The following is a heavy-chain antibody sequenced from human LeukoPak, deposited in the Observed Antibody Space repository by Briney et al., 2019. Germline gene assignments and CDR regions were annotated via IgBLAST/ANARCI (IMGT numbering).Heavy chain of an antibody. D-gene: IGHD3-9*01. CDR2: INGKRGDT. J-gene: IGHJ4*02. CDR1: GFTFTDHY. CDR3: ARDFDWGPDY. Sequence: ASVTVSCKTSGFTFTDHYFHWVRQAPGQGLEWMGWINGKRGDTNYAQKFQDRVTMTRDTSISTLYIQLSSLTADDTAVYYCARDFDWGPDYWGQGTLVTVSS. V-gene: IGHV1-2*02.